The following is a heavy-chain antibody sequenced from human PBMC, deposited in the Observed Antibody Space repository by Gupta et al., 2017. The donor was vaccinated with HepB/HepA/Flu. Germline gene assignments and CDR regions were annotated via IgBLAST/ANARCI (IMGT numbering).Heavy chain of an antibody. J-gene: IGHJ4*02. V-gene: IGHV3-48*03. CDR1: GFTFSSYE. Sequence: EVQLVESGGGLVQPGGSLRLSCAAYGFTFSSYEINWVRQAPGKGLEWVSYISTSGSSIYYADSVKGRFTISRDNAKNSLYLQMNSLRAEDTAVYYCARGGIYYGSGQDYWGQGTLVTVSS. D-gene: IGHD3-10*01. CDR2: ISTSGSSI. CDR3: ARGGIYYGSGQDY.